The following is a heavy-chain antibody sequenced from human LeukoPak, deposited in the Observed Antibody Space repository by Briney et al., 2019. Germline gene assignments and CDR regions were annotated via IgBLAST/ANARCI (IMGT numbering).Heavy chain of an antibody. CDR1: GFTFNSYS. CDR2: TSSSSSYI. CDR3: AKYYDFWSGYFDY. D-gene: IGHD3-3*01. J-gene: IGHJ4*02. Sequence: GGSLRLSCTASGFTFNSYSMNWVRQAPGKGLEWVSSTSSSSSYIYYADSVKGRFTISRDNAKNSLYLQMNSLRAEDTAVYYCAKYYDFWSGYFDYWGQGTLVTVSS. V-gene: IGHV3-21*04.